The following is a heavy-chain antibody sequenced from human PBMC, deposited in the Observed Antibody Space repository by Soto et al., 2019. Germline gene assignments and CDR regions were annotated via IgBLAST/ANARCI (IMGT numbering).Heavy chain of an antibody. V-gene: IGHV4-31*03. CDR3: ARDRSYYDSSGYYDVFEI. J-gene: IGHJ3*02. CDR2: IYYSGST. D-gene: IGHD3-22*01. Sequence: PSETLSLTCTVSGGSISSGGYYWSWIRQHPGKGLEWIGYIYYSGSTYYNPSLKSRVTISVDTSKNQFSLKLSSVTAADTAVYYCARDRSYYDSSGYYDVFEIWGQGTMVIGSS. CDR1: GGSISSGGYY.